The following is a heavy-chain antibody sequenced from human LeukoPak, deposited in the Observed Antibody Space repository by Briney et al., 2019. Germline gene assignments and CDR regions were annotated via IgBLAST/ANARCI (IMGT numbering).Heavy chain of an antibody. CDR2: IIPILGIA. Sequence: SVKVSCKASGGTLSSYAISWVRQAPGQGLEWMGRIIPILGIANYAQKFQGRVTMTRNTSISTAYMELSSLRSEDTAVYYCARAFRGTIFGVVIRGSIWFDPWGQGTLVTVSS. CDR1: GGTLSSYA. J-gene: IGHJ5*02. V-gene: IGHV1-69*04. CDR3: ARAFRGTIFGVVIRGSIWFDP. D-gene: IGHD3-3*01.